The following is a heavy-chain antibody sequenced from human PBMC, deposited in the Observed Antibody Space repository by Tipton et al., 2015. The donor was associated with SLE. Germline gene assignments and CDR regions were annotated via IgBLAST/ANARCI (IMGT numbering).Heavy chain of an antibody. D-gene: IGHD2-21*01. CDR3: AREVITITDSDAFDI. CDR1: GGSISSYY. Sequence: TLSLTCTVSGGSISSYYWSWIRQPPGKGLEWIGYIYYSGSTNYNPSLKSRVTISVDTFKNQFFMRLSSATAADTAVYYCAREVITITDSDAFDIWGQGTMVTVSS. V-gene: IGHV4-59*12. CDR2: IYYSGST. J-gene: IGHJ3*02.